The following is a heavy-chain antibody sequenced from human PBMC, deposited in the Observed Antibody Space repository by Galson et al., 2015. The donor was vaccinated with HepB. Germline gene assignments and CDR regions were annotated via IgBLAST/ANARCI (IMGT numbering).Heavy chain of an antibody. Sequence: SLRLSCAASGFTFSSYWMSWVRQAPGKGLEWVANIKQDGTDKYYVDSVKGRFTVSRDNAKNSLYLQMNSLRAEDTVIYYCAREPGSFDIWGQGTMVTVSS. CDR3: AREPGSFDI. D-gene: IGHD3-9*01. CDR1: GFTFSSYW. J-gene: IGHJ3*02. CDR2: IKQDGTDK. V-gene: IGHV3-7*01.